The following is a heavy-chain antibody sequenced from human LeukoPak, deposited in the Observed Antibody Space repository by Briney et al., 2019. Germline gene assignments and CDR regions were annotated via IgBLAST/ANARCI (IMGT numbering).Heavy chain of an antibody. CDR3: AREGASRGSYFDY. J-gene: IGHJ4*02. CDR1: GGTFSNYA. Sequence: ASVKVSCKTSGGTFSNYAISWVRQAPGQGLEWMGGVIPIFGTANYAQKFQGRVTITADESTSTAYMELSSLRSEDTAVYYCAREGASRGSYFDYWGQGTLVTVFS. CDR2: VIPIFGTA. D-gene: IGHD1-26*01. V-gene: IGHV1-69*13.